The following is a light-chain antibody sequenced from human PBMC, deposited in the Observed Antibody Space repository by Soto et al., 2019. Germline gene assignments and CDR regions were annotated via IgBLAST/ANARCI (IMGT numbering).Light chain of an antibody. Sequence: EIVMTQSLATLSVSPGKRATLSCRASQSVDNNLAWYQQKPGQAPRLLIFGASTRATGVPSRFSGSGSGTEFTLTISSLQSEDFAVYYCQQYNNWPRTFGQGTKVEVK. CDR3: QQYNNWPRT. V-gene: IGKV3-15*01. J-gene: IGKJ1*01. CDR2: GAS. CDR1: QSVDNN.